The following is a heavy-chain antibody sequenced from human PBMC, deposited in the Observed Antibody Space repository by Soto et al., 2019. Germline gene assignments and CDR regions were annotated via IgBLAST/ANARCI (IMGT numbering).Heavy chain of an antibody. J-gene: IGHJ4*02. CDR1: GDILSSYN. D-gene: IGHD2-21*02. CDR3: ARTYCAADCPRRDFDY. CDR2: INPSGGRT. V-gene: IGHV1-46*01. Sequence: ASVKVSCKASGDILSSYNMHWVRQAPGQGLEWMGIINPSGGRTSYAQKFQDRVTMTRDTSTNTVYMELSSLRSDDTAVYYCARTYCAADCPRRDFDYWGQGTLVTVSS.